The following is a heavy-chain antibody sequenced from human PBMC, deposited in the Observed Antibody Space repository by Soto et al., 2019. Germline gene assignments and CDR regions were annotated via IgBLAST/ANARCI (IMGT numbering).Heavy chain of an antibody. J-gene: IGHJ5*02. CDR1: GGSIVGSGGY. V-gene: IGHV4-39*01. CDR2: IYYSGST. Sequence: ASETLCVTCSVAGGSIVGSGGYWGWISQPPGKGLEWIGSIYYSGSTYYNPSLKSRVTISVDTSKNQFSLKLSSVTAADTAVYYCARLRFLAHWFDPWGQGTLVTVSS. D-gene: IGHD3-3*01. CDR3: ARLRFLAHWFDP.